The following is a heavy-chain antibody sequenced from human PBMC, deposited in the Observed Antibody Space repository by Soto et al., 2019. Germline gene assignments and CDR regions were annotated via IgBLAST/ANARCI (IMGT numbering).Heavy chain of an antibody. J-gene: IGHJ4*02. CDR2: ISGSGGST. D-gene: IGHD1-7*01. CDR3: AKPAVAPGGKGGGTTDY. Sequence: EVQLLESGGGLVQPGGSLRLSCAASGFTFSSYAMSWVRQAPGKGLEWVSAISGSGGSTYYADSVKGRFTISRDNSKNTLYLQMNSLSAEDTAVYYCAKPAVAPGGKGGGTTDYWGQGTLVTVSS. CDR1: GFTFSSYA. V-gene: IGHV3-23*01.